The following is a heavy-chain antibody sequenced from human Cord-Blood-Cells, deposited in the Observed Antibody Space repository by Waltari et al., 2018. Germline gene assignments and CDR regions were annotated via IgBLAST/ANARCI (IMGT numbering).Heavy chain of an antibody. V-gene: IGHV1-2*02. J-gene: IGHJ3*02. CDR1: GYTFTGYY. CDR2: SNPNSGCT. D-gene: IGHD1-1*01. CDR3: ARATGTTAFDI. Sequence: QVQLVQSGAEVKKPGASVKVSCKASGYTFTGYYMHWVRQAPGQGPEWRGWSNPNSGCTNYAQKFQGRVTMTRDTSISTAYMELGRLRSDDTAVYYCARATGTTAFDIWGQGTMVTGSS.